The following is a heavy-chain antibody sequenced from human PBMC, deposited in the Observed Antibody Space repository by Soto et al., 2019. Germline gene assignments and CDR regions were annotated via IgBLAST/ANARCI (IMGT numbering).Heavy chain of an antibody. CDR1: GFTFSSFE. CDR3: ARLSIAARRRYFDY. CDR2: ISSSGSTI. D-gene: IGHD6-6*01. V-gene: IGHV3-48*03. J-gene: IGHJ4*02. Sequence: EVQLVESGGGLVQPGGSLRLSCAASGFTFSSFEMNWVRQAPGKGLEWVSYISSSGSTIYYADSVKGRFTISRDNAKNSLYLQKNSLRAEDTAVYYCARLSIAARRRYFDYWGQGTLVTVSS.